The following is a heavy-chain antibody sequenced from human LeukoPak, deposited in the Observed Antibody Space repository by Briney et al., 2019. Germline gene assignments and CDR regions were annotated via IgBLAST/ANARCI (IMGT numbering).Heavy chain of an antibody. CDR3: ASGSAGLQSSRYYYYGMDV. Sequence: GGSLRLSCAASGFTFSSYSMNWVRQAPGKGLEWVSSISSSSSYIYYADSAKGRFTISRDNAKNSLYLQMNSLRAEDTAVYYCASGSAGLQSSRYYYYGMDVWGQGTTVTVSS. V-gene: IGHV3-21*01. J-gene: IGHJ6*02. CDR1: GFTFSSYS. CDR2: ISSSSSYI. D-gene: IGHD5-24*01.